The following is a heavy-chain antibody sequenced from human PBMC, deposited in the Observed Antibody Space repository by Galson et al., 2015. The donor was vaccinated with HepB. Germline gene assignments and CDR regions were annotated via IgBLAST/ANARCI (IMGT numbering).Heavy chain of an antibody. CDR1: GYTFTSYG. CDR2: ISAYNGNT. CDR3: ARDFQYYGSGSYYGTRPFDY. D-gene: IGHD3-10*01. V-gene: IGHV1-18*01. Sequence: SVKVSCKASGYTFTSYGISWVRQAPGQGLEWMGWISAYNGNTNYAQKLQGRVTMTTDTSTSTAYMELRSLRSDDTAVYYCARDFQYYGSGSYYGTRPFDYWGQGTLVTVSS. J-gene: IGHJ4*02.